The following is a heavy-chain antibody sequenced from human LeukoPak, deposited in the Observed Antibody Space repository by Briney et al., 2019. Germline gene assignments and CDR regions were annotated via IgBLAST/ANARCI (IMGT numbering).Heavy chain of an antibody. J-gene: IGHJ4*02. V-gene: IGHV3-53*01. CDR1: GITVITND. D-gene: IGHD1-14*01. CDR2: LYSDGNT. CDR3: ARGVEPLAANTLAY. Sequence: GGPLRLSCAASGITVITNDMTWVRQATGKGLEWVSVLYSDGNTKYADSVQGRFTISRDNSMNTLYLEMNSLSPDDTAVYYCARGVEPLAANTLAYWGQGTLVTVSS.